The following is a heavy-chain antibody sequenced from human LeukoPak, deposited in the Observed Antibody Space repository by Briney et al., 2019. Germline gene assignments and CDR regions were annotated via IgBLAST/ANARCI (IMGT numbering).Heavy chain of an antibody. Sequence: SETQTLICTVSGASISSYYWSWIRQPPGKGLEWIGYIFYRGSTNYNPSLKSRVTTSVDTSKNQFSLKLSSVTAADTAVYYCASGPYPAAGTDNQFDYWGQGTMVTVSS. CDR3: ASGPYPAAGTDNQFDY. V-gene: IGHV4-59*01. CDR1: GASISSYY. D-gene: IGHD6-13*01. J-gene: IGHJ4*02. CDR2: IFYRGST.